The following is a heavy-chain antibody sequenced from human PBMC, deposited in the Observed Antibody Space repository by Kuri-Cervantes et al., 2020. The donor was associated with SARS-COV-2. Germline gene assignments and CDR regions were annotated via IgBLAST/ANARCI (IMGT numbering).Heavy chain of an antibody. D-gene: IGHD3-22*01. Sequence: GGSLRLSCAASGFTFSGYSMNWVRQAPGKGLEWVSYISSNSSTIYYADSVKGRFTISRDNAKNTLYLQMNSLRAEDTAVYYCARGGKYYDSSGFYYWGQGTLVTVSS. J-gene: IGHJ4*02. CDR2: ISSNSSTI. CDR1: GFTFSGYS. V-gene: IGHV3-48*01. CDR3: ARGGKYYDSSGFYY.